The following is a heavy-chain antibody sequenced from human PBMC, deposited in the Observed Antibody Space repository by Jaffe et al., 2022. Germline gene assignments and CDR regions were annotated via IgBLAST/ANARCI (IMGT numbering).Heavy chain of an antibody. CDR1: GYTFTSYD. Sequence: QVQLVQSGAEVKKPGASVKVSCKASGYTFTSYDINWVRQATGQGLEWMGWMNPNSGNTGYAQKFQGRVTMTRNTSISTAYMELSSLRSEDTAVYYCARGTHYYDFWSGYSHSSYYFDYWGQGTLVTVSS. V-gene: IGHV1-8*01. D-gene: IGHD3-3*01. CDR2: MNPNSGNT. CDR3: ARGTHYYDFWSGYSHSSYYFDY. J-gene: IGHJ4*02.